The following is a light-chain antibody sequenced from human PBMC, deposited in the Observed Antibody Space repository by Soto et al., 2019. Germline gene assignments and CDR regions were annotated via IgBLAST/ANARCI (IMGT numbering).Light chain of an antibody. Sequence: SLLTQPRSVSGSPGQSATISCTPTSSDVGTYDFVSWYQQHPGKPPRLMIFHVNERPSGVPDRCSGSKSGNTASLTISGLHAEDEADYYCCLYAVTLYVFGTETKVTVL. V-gene: IGLV2-11*01. CDR2: HVN. CDR1: SSDVGTYDF. CDR3: CLYAVTLYV. J-gene: IGLJ1*01.